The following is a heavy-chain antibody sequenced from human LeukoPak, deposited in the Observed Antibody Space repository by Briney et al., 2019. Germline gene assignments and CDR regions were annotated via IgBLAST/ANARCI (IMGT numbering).Heavy chain of an antibody. CDR3: ARDHYRSHDY. J-gene: IGHJ4*02. CDR1: GFTFSRYW. V-gene: IGHV3-7*04. D-gene: IGHD1-14*01. Sequence: GGSLRLSCAASGFTFSRYWMSWVRQAPGKGLEWVANIKQDGSEKYYVDSVKGRFTISKDNAKNSLYLQMDSLRAEDTAVYYCARDHYRSHDYWGQGTLVTVSS. CDR2: IKQDGSEK.